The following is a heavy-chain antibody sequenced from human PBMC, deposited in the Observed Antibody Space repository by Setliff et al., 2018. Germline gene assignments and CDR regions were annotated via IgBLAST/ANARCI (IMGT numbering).Heavy chain of an antibody. CDR3: ARHVGGAGGLDY. CDR1: GGSISSSSYY. V-gene: IGHV4-39*07. D-gene: IGHD1-26*01. Sequence: SETLSLTCTVSGGSISSSSYYWGWIRQPPGKGLEWIGSIYYSGSTYYNPSLKSRVTISVDTSKNQFSLKLSSVTAADTAVYYCARHVGGAGGLDYWGQGTLVTVSS. J-gene: IGHJ4*02. CDR2: IYYSGST.